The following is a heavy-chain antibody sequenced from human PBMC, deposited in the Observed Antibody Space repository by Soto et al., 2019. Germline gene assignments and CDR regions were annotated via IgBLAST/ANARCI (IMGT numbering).Heavy chain of an antibody. D-gene: IGHD5-18*01. V-gene: IGHV4-31*03. J-gene: IGHJ2*01. Sequence: QVQLQESGPGLVKPSQTLSLTCTVSGGSISSGGYYWSWIRQHPGKGLEWIGYIYYSGSTYYNPSLKSRVTISVDTSKNQFSLKXXXXXAADTAVYYCARSHVDTAMDNYWYFDLWGRGTLVTVSS. CDR1: GGSISSGGYY. CDR3: ARSHVDTAMDNYWYFDL. CDR2: IYYSGST.